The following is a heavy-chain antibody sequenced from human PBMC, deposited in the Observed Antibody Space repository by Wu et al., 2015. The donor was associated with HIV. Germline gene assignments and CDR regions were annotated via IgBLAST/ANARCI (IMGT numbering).Heavy chain of an antibody. CDR3: ARARNSYFDMDV. V-gene: IGHV1-8*01. J-gene: IGHJ6*03. CDR2: MNPRSGNT. CDR1: GYTFTSYD. Sequence: QVQLVQSGAEVKKPGASVKVSCKASGYTFTSYDINWVRQATGQGLEWMGWMNPRSGNTGYAQKFQGRVTMTRDTSISTANMELSDLRSEDTAVYYCARARNSYFDMDVWGKGTTVIVSS.